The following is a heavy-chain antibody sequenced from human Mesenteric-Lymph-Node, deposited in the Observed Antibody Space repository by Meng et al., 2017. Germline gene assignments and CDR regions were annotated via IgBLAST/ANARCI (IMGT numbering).Heavy chain of an antibody. V-gene: IGHV6-1*01. CDR2: TYYRSKYYN. D-gene: IGHD3-10*02. CDR3: ARDWGDVRGGFDF. Sequence: QVHLPQSGPGLVKPSQTLSLSGALPGDSVSSNSAACNWIRQSPSRGLEWLGRTYYRSKYYNDYALSVKSRITINPDTSKNQFSLQLNSVTPEDTAIYYCARDWGDVRGGFDFWGQGTLVTVSS. J-gene: IGHJ4*02. CDR1: GDSVSSNSAA.